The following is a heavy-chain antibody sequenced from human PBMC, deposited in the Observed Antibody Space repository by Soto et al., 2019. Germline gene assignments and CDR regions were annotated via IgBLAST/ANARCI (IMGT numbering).Heavy chain of an antibody. CDR1: GGSISSGGYY. CDR3: ARGMPLYDSSGYYPPFDY. V-gene: IGHV4-31*03. CDR2: IYYSGST. D-gene: IGHD3-22*01. Sequence: QVQLQESGPGLVKPSQTLSLTCTVSGGSISSGGYYWSWIRQHPGKGLEWIGYIYYSGSTYYNPSLKSRVTISVDTSKNQFSLKLSSVTAADTAVYYCARGMPLYDSSGYYPPFDYWGQGTLVTVSS. J-gene: IGHJ4*02.